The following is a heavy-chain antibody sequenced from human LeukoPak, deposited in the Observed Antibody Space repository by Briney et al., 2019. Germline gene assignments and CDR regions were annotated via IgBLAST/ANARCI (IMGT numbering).Heavy chain of an antibody. J-gene: IGHJ4*02. V-gene: IGHV1-2*02. Sequence: ASVRVSCKATGYTFTGYFIHWVRQVPGQGLEWMGWINPKSGDTNYAQRFQGRVTMTRDTSISTAYMELTRLTSDDTAVYYCARDGTVGLFGYWGQGSLVTVSS. CDR2: INPKSGDT. CDR3: ARDGTVGLFGY. D-gene: IGHD3/OR15-3a*01. CDR1: GYTFTGYF.